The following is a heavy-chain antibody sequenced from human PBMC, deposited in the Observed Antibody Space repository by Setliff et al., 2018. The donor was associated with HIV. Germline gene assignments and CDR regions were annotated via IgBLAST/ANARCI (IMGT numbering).Heavy chain of an antibody. J-gene: IGHJ6*02. Sequence: SETLSLTCTVSSGSISSGTYYWSWIRQYPGKGLEWIGYIDYSGSAFYNPSLKSRITISRDTSKNQFSLKMNSVTAADTAVYYCARDEGVVAATETYYYNGLDVWGQGTTVTVSS. CDR2: IDYSGSA. CDR1: SGSISSGTYY. CDR3: ARDEGVVAATETYYYNGLDV. D-gene: IGHD2-15*01. V-gene: IGHV4-31*03.